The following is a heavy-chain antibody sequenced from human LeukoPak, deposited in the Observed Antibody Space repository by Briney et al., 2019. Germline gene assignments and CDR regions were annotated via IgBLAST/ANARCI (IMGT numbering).Heavy chain of an antibody. Sequence: GGSLRLSCAASGFTFSDYYMSWIRQAPGKGLEWVSYISSSSSYIYYADSVKGRFTISRDNAKNSLYLQMNSLRAEDTAVYYCARDLLGYNYHYMDVWGKGTTVTVSS. V-gene: IGHV3-11*06. CDR3: ARDLLGYNYHYMDV. CDR1: GFTFSDYY. J-gene: IGHJ6*03. D-gene: IGHD3-22*01. CDR2: ISSSSSYI.